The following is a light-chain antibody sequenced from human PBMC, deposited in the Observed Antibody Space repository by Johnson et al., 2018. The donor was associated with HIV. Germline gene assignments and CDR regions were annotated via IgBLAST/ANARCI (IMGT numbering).Light chain of an antibody. CDR1: SSNIENYF. Sequence: QSVLTQPPSVSAAPGQRVNISCSGHSSNIENYFVSWYQQLPGAAPRLLIYEDYKRHSGIPDRFSGSKSGASATLGITGLQTGDEADYYCGVWDASLSPHYVFGTGTTITVL. J-gene: IGLJ1*01. CDR3: GVWDASLSPHYV. CDR2: EDY. V-gene: IGLV1-51*02.